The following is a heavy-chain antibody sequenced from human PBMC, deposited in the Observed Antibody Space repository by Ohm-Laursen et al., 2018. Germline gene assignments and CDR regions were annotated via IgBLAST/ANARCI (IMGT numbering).Heavy chain of an antibody. J-gene: IGHJ5*02. CDR1: GGSISSGAYY. Sequence: SETLSLTCTVSGGSISSGAYYWNWIRQHPGKGLEWIGNIYYTGSTYYNPSLKSRVTISVDTSKNQFSLKLSSVTAADTAVYYCARDQHPGNWFDPWGQGTLVTVSS. CDR3: ARDQHPGNWFDP. CDR2: IYYTGST. V-gene: IGHV4-61*08.